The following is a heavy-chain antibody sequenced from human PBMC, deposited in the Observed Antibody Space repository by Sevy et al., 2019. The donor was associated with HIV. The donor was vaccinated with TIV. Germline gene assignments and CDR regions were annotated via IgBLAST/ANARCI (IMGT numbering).Heavy chain of an antibody. V-gene: IGHV3-7*03. J-gene: IGHJ4*02. CDR3: AQRYLDL. CDR1: GFTFDMYW. Sequence: GGSLRLSCDASGFTFDMYWMQWVRQAPGKGLEWVANIRQDGNEICYAASVRGRFTISRDNAKGSLYLQMNNLRVEDTATYYCAQRYLDLWGQGTLVTVSS. CDR2: IRQDGNEI.